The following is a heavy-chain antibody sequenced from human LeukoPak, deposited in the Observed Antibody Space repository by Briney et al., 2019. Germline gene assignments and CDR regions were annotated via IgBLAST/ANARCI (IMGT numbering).Heavy chain of an antibody. CDR3: ASPAWIQLGDDAFDI. CDR1: GFTFSDYY. J-gene: IGHJ3*02. V-gene: IGHV3-11*04. Sequence: PGGSLRLSCAASGFTFSDYYMSWIRQAPGKGLEWVSYISSSGSTIYYADSVKGRFTISRDNAKNSLYLQMNSLRAEDTAVYYCASPAWIQLGDDAFDIWGQGTMVTVSS. CDR2: ISSSGSTI. D-gene: IGHD5-18*01.